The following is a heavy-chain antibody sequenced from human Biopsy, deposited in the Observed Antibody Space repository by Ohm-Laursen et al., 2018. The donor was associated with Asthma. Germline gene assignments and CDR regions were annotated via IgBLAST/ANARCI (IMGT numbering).Heavy chain of an antibody. CDR3: ARVPTTLRYFDL. CDR2: ISYSGST. V-gene: IGHV4-61*01. Sequence: GTLSLTCTVSGGSVSSGRYYWSWIRQPPGKGLAWVSYISYSGSTDYNPSLKSRLTISMDTSKNQFSLKPSSVTAADTAVYYCARVPTTLRYFDLWGRGTLVTVSS. J-gene: IGHJ2*01. D-gene: IGHD2-15*01. CDR1: GGSVSSGRYY.